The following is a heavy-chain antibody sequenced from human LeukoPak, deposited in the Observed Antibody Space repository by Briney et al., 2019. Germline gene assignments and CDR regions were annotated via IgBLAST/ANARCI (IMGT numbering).Heavy chain of an antibody. Sequence: PGGSLRLSCAASGFTVSSNYMSWVRQAPGKGLEWVSVMYSGGSTYYADSVKGRFTISRDNSKNTLYLQMNSLRAEDTAVYYCARVAQQLVVGVDYMDVWGKGTTVTVSS. D-gene: IGHD6-13*01. CDR1: GFTVSSNY. J-gene: IGHJ6*03. CDR3: ARVAQQLVVGVDYMDV. V-gene: IGHV3-53*01. CDR2: MYSGGST.